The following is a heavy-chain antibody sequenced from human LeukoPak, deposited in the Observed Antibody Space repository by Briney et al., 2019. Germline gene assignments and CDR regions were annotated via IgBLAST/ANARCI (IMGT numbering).Heavy chain of an antibody. Sequence: GGSLRLSCAASGFTFSSYGMHWVRQAPGKGLEWVAVIWYDGSNKYYADSVKGRFTISRDNSKNTLYLQMNSLRAEDTAVYYCARGTTTTGYYFDYWGQGNLVTVSS. CDR3: ARGTTTTGYYFDY. V-gene: IGHV3-33*01. CDR1: GFTFSSYG. CDR2: IWYDGSNK. J-gene: IGHJ4*02. D-gene: IGHD4-17*01.